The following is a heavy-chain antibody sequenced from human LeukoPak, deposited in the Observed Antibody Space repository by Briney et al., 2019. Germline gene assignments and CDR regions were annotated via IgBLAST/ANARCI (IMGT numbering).Heavy chain of an antibody. V-gene: IGHV1-18*01. J-gene: IGHJ3*02. CDR1: GYTFTSYG. CDR2: ISAYNGNT. D-gene: IGHD3-9*01. CDR3: ARPKEYYDILTGYYQPDAFDI. Sequence: ASVKVSCKASGYTFTSYGISWVRQAPGQGLEWMGWISAYNGNTNYAQKLQGRVTMTTDTSTSTAYMELRSLRSDDTAVYYCARPKEYYDILTGYYQPDAFDIWGQGTMVTVSS.